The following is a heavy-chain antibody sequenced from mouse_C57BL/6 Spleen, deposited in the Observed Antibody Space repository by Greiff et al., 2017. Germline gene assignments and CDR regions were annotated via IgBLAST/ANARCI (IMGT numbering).Heavy chain of an antibody. CDR3: ARGGITTVVAPYAMDY. CDR1: GYTFTDYY. D-gene: IGHD1-1*01. CDR2: IYPGSGNT. Sequence: QVQLQQSGAELVRPGASVKLSCKASGYTFTDYYINWVKQRPGQGLEWIARIYPGSGNTYYNEKFKGKATLTAEKSSSTAYMQLSSLTSEDSAVYFCARGGITTVVAPYAMDYWGQGTSVTVSS. J-gene: IGHJ4*01. V-gene: IGHV1-76*01.